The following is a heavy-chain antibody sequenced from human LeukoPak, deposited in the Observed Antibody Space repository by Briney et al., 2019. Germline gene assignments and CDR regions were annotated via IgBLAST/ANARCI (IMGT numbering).Heavy chain of an antibody. J-gene: IGHJ6*03. CDR1: GGSFSGYY. CDR2: INHSGST. D-gene: IGHD6-6*01. V-gene: IGHV4-34*01. CDR3: ARKYSNYYYYMDV. Sequence: SETLSLTFAVYGGSFSGYYWSWIRQPPGKGLEWIGEINHSGSTNYNPSLKSRVTISVDTSKNQFSLKLSSVTAADTAVYYCARKYSNYYYYMDVWGKGTTVTVSS.